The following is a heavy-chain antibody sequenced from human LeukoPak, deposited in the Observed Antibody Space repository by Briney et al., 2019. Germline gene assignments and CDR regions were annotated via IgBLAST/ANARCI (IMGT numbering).Heavy chain of an antibody. CDR1: GASISTYY. J-gene: IGHJ6*03. CDR2: IYTSGST. D-gene: IGHD6-6*01. V-gene: IGHV4-4*07. CDR3: ARDVRRSSSSSNSYYYYMDV. Sequence: SETLSLTCTVSGASISTYYWCWIRQPAGGRLEWIGHIYTSGSTNYNPSLKSRVTMSVDTSKNQFSLKLDSVTAADTAVYYCARDVRRSSSSSNSYYYYMDVWGKGTTVTVSS.